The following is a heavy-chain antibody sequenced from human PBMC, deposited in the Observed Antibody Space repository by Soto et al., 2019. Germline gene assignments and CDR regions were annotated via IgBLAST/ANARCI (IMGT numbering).Heavy chain of an antibody. J-gene: IGHJ6*02. Sequence: AGGSLRLSCAASGFTFDDYAMHWVRQAPGKGLEWVSGISWNSGSIGYADSVKGRFTISRDNAKNSLYLQMNSLRAEDTALYYCAKDTGSSTNYYYGMDVLGQGTTLTVSS. V-gene: IGHV3-9*01. CDR1: GFTFDDYA. CDR2: ISWNSGSI. D-gene: IGHD6-13*01. CDR3: AKDTGSSTNYYYGMDV.